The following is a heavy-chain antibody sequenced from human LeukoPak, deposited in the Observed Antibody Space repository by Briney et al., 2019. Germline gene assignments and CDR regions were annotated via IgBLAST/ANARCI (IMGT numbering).Heavy chain of an antibody. V-gene: IGHV4-34*01. CDR1: GGSFSGYY. J-gene: IGHJ1*01. CDR2: INHSGST. CDR3: ARALQH. Sequence: PSETLSLTCAVYGGSFSGYYWSWIRQPPGKELEWIGEINHSGSTNYNPSLKSRVTISVDTSKNQFSLKLSSVTAADTAVYYCARALQHWGQGTLVTVSS.